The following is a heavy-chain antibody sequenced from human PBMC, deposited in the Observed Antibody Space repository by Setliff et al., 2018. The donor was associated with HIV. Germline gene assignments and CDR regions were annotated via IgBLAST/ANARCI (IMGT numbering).Heavy chain of an antibody. CDR1: GGSISSSSYY. CDR3: ARGFSGLFGGYYMDV. D-gene: IGHD3-22*01. CDR2: IYYSGST. J-gene: IGHJ6*03. V-gene: IGHV4-39*01. Sequence: SETLSLTCTVSGGSISSSSYYWGWIRQPPGKGLEWIGSIYYSGSTYYNPSLKSRVTISVDTSKNQFSLKLSSVTAADTAVYYCARGFSGLFGGYYMDVWGKGTTVTVSS.